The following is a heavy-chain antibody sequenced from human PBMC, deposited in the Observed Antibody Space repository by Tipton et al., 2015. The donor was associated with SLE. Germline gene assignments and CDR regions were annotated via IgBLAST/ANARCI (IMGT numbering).Heavy chain of an antibody. Sequence: SLRLSCAASGFTFSSYSMNWVRQAPGKGLEWVSYISSSSSTIYYADSVKGRFTISRDNAKNSLYLQMNSLRAEDTAVYYCARDRGGGYSQWLVPQYYYYYGMDVWGQGTTVTVSS. CDR1: GFTFSSYS. J-gene: IGHJ6*02. CDR3: ARDRGGGYSQWLVPQYYYYYGMDV. CDR2: ISSSSSTI. D-gene: IGHD6-19*01. V-gene: IGHV3-48*01.